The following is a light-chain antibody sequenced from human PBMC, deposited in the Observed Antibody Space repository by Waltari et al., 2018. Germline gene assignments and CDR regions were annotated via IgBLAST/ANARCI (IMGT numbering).Light chain of an antibody. J-gene: IGLJ1*01. CDR1: PNDIGGYDY. CDR3: SSYSSATTSYV. CDR2: DVT. V-gene: IGLV2-14*03. Sequence: QSALTQPASVSASPGQSITISCSGSPNDIGGYDYVSWYQHRPDSAPKLLIHDVTNRPSRVSDRFSGSKSGNTASLTISWLRPEDEADYYCSSYSSATTSYVFGTGTKVTVL.